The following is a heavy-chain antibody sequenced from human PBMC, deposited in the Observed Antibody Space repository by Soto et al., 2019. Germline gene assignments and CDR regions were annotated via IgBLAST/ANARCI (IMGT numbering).Heavy chain of an antibody. CDR2: ISGSGGST. J-gene: IGHJ3*02. CDR3: AKDKYDYGDYVAAFDI. CDR1: GFTFSSYA. D-gene: IGHD4-17*01. V-gene: IGHV3-23*01. Sequence: VQLLESGGGLVQPGGSLRLSCAASGFTFSSYAMSWVRQAPGKGLEWVSAISGSGGSTYYADSVKGRFTISRDNSKNTLYLQMNSLRAEDTAVYYCAKDKYDYGDYVAAFDIWGQGTMVTVSS.